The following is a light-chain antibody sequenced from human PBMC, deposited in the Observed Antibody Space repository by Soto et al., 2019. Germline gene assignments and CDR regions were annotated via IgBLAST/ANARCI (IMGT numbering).Light chain of an antibody. Sequence: VVWSRSPATLSLSPGERATLSCRASQSVSSYLAWYQQKPGQAPRLLIYDASNRATGIPARFSGSGSGTDFTLPNSSLEPEECAVYYCQPRINLPRFSPGAMVDIK. CDR2: DAS. V-gene: IGKV3-11*01. CDR3: QPRINLPR. J-gene: IGKJ3*01. CDR1: QSVSSY.